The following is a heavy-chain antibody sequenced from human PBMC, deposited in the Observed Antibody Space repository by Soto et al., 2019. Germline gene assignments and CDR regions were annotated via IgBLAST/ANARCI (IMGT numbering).Heavy chain of an antibody. J-gene: IGHJ6*02. Sequence: QVQLVESGAEVKKPGASVKVSCKASGYTFTGYYMHWVRQAPGQGLEWMGWINPNSGGTNYAQKFQGWVTMTRDTSISTAYMELSRLRSDDTAVYYCARDRVVVVPADPLYYYYGTDVWGQGTTLTVSS. CDR2: INPNSGGT. CDR3: ARDRVVVVPADPLYYYYGTDV. D-gene: IGHD2-2*01. CDR1: GYTFTGYY. V-gene: IGHV1-2*04.